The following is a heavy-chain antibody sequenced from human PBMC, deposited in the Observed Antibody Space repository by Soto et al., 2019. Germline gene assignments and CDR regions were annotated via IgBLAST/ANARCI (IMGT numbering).Heavy chain of an antibody. J-gene: IGHJ4*02. CDR1: GGSISSYY. CDR3: AAGVTVTRNLNY. D-gene: IGHD4-17*01. V-gene: IGHV4-59*08. CDR2: IYYGGST. Sequence: PSETLSLTCTVSGGSISSYYWSWIRQPPGKGLEWIGYIYYGGSTNYNPSLKSRVTISVDTSKNQFSLKLSSVTAADTAVYYCAAGVTVTRNLNYWGQGTLVTVSS.